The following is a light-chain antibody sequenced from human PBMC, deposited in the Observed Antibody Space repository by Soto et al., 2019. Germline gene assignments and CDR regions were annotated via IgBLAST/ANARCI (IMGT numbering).Light chain of an antibody. CDR3: ISYTNTSTLV. V-gene: IGLV2-14*02. CDR2: DVS. Sequence: QSALTQPASVSGSPGQSITISCTGTSSDVGAYNLVSWYQQHPGRAPKLFIFDVSDRPSGVSDRFSGSKSGNTASLTISGLQAEDEASYYCISYTNTSTLVFGGGTKVTVL. J-gene: IGLJ3*02. CDR1: SSDVGAYNL.